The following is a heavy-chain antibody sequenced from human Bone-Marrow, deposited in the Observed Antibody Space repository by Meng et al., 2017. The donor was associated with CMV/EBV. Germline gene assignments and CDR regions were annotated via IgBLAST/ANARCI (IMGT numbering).Heavy chain of an antibody. Sequence: SLKISCAASGFTFDDYAMHWVRQAPGKGLEWVSGISWNSGSTGYADSVKGRFTISRDNAKNSLYLQMNSLGAEDMALYYCAKDRGKQHRGPFDHWGQGTLVTVSS. CDR2: ISWNSGST. CDR3: AKDRGKQHRGPFDH. J-gene: IGHJ4*02. CDR1: GFTFDDYA. V-gene: IGHV3-9*03. D-gene: IGHD6-13*01.